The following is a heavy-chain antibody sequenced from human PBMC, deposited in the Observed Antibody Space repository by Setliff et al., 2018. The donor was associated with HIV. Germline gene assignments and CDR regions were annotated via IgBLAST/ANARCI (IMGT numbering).Heavy chain of an antibody. Sequence: SETLSLTCTVSGGSINSRSYYWAWIRQPPGKGLEWVASIYFSGTPYYNPSLKNRVTISVDMSKNQFSLKLSSVTAADTAVYYCARRGMWSYETGGNPTATFDYWGQGVLVTVS. CDR1: GGSINSRSYY. CDR3: ARRGMWSYETGGNPTATFDY. J-gene: IGHJ4*02. CDR2: IYFSGTP. V-gene: IGHV4-39*01. D-gene: IGHD2-8*02.